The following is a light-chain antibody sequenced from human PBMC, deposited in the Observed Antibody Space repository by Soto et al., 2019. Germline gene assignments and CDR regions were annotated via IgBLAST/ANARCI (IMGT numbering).Light chain of an antibody. Sequence: QSALTQPASVSGSPGQSVTISCTGTSSDVGAYNYVSWYQQHPGKAPKLMLYEVSNRPSGVSNRFSGSKSGNTASLTVSGLQAEDEADYYCSSYAGSNNHVVFGGGTKVTVL. CDR3: SSYAGSNNHVV. V-gene: IGLV2-14*01. CDR2: EVS. CDR1: SSDVGAYNY. J-gene: IGLJ2*01.